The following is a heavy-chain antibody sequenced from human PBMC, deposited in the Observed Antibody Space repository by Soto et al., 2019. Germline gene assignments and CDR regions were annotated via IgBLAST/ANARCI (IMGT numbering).Heavy chain of an antibody. V-gene: IGHV3-33*01. CDR1: GFTFSSYG. Sequence: GGSLRLSCAASGFTFSSYGMHWVRQAPGKGLEWVAVIWYDGSNKYYADSVKGRFTISRDNSKNTLYLQMNSLRAEDTAVYYCARDPGYSYGYGDFYYYYGMDVWGQGTTVTVSS. CDR3: ARDPGYSYGYGDFYYYYGMDV. CDR2: IWYDGSNK. D-gene: IGHD5-18*01. J-gene: IGHJ6*02.